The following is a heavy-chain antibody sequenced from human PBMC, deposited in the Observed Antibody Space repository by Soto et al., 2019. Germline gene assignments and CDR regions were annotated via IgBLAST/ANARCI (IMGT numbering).Heavy chain of an antibody. CDR1: GYIFRNYW. CDR2: IDPSNSYT. V-gene: IGHV5-10-1*01. J-gene: IGHJ3*01. Sequence: LGESLKISCKGSGYIFRNYWISWVRQVPGKGLEWMGRIDPSNSYTNYGPSFQRHVTFSADESSSTAYLQWNRLKASDTAMYYCARLGGYDSVWGQGTMVTVSS. D-gene: IGHD3-22*01. CDR3: ARLGGYDSV.